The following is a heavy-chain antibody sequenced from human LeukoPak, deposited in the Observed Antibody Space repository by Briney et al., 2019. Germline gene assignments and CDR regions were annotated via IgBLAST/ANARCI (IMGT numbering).Heavy chain of an antibody. CDR1: GESGSSDSAA. D-gene: IGHD6-6*01. J-gene: IGHJ4*02. V-gene: IGHV6-1*01. CDR3: ARDGGSLIAARPGYFDY. CDR2: TYYRSKWYN. Sequence: SHTLSRTCGISGESGSSDSAAWNWIRQSPSRGLEWLGRTYYRSKWYNDYAVSVKSRITINPDTSKNQFSLQLNSVTPEDTAVYYCARDGGSLIAARPGYFDYWGQGTLVTVSS.